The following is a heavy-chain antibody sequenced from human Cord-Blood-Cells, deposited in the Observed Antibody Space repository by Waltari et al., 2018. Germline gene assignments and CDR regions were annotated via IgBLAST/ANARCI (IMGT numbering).Heavy chain of an antibody. CDR1: GGTFSSYA. J-gene: IGHJ4*02. CDR3: ARAPQGRGPFDY. Sequence: QVQLVQSGAEVKKTGSSVKVSCKASGGTFSSYAISWVRQAPGQGLEWMGGSIPILGTANYAQKFQGRVTITADKSTSTAYMELSSLRSEDTAVYYCARAPQGRGPFDYWGQGTLVTVSS. CDR2: SIPILGTA. D-gene: IGHD1-26*01. V-gene: IGHV1-69*06.